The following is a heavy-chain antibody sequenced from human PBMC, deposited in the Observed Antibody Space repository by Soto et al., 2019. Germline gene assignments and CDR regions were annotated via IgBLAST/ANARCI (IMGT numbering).Heavy chain of an antibody. Sequence: PGRSLILSCTASGFTIRNYWMILVSPAHGKGLEWVANIKQDGSEKYYVDSVKGRFTISRDNAKNSLYLQMNSLRAEDTAVYYCAREAYSSGWYSGSGYWGQGTLVTVSA. J-gene: IGHJ4*02. D-gene: IGHD6-19*01. CDR1: GFTIRNYW. V-gene: IGHV3-7*03. CDR2: IKQDGSEK. CDR3: AREAYSSGWYSGSGY.